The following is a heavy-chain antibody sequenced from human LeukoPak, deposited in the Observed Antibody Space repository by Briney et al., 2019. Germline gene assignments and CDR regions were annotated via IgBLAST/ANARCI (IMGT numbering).Heavy chain of an antibody. D-gene: IGHD2-15*01. V-gene: IGHV4-61*02. Sequence: SETLSLTCTVSGGSISSGSYYWSWIRQPAGKGLEWIGRIYTSGSTNYNPSLKSRVTISVDTSKNQFSLKLSSVTAADTAVYYCARWYCSGGGCYYFDYWGQGTLVTVSS. CDR3: ARWYCSGGGCYYFDY. J-gene: IGHJ4*02. CDR2: IYTSGST. CDR1: GGSISSGSYY.